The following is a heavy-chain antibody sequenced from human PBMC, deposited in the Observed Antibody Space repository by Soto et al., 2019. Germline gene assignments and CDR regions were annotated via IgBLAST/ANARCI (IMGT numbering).Heavy chain of an antibody. V-gene: IGHV4-30-4*01. D-gene: IGHD2-2*01. J-gene: IGHJ5*02. CDR1: GGSISSGDYY. Sequence: QVQLQESGPGLVKPSQTLSLTCTVSGGSISSGDYYWSWIRQPPGKGLEWIGYIYYSGSTYYNPSLKSLVTRSVDTPQSQCSLQLSSVTAADTAVYYCARAPIVLVPAANWFDPWGQGTLVTVSS. CDR2: IYYSGST. CDR3: ARAPIVLVPAANWFDP.